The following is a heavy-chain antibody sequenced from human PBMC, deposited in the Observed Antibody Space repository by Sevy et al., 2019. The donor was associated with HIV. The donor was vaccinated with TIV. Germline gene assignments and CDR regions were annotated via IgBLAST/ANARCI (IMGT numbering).Heavy chain of an antibody. Sequence: GGSLRLSCAASGFTFSDFHMSWIRQAPGWGLESVSYISGSGHTIYYTDSVKGRFTISRDNAKNSLYLQTNSLRAEDTAVYYCAGATAATDKENYFDYWGQGALVTVSS. CDR3: AGATAATDKENYFDY. CDR2: ISGSGHTI. V-gene: IGHV3-11*01. CDR1: GFTFSDFH. D-gene: IGHD6-13*01. J-gene: IGHJ4*02.